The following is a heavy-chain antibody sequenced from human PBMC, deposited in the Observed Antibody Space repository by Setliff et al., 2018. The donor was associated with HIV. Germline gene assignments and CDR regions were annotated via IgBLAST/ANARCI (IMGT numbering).Heavy chain of an antibody. V-gene: IGHV3-23*01. D-gene: IGHD6-19*01. CDR1: GFTFSTYA. CDR3: VKSASWDLRGWLH. Sequence: GGSLRLSCAASGFTFSTYAMSWVRQAPGKGLEWVSDISDDTFSTYYADSVKGRFTISRDFSKNMVYLQMSSLRAEDSAVYYCVKSASWDLRGWLHWGQGTPVTVSS. CDR2: ISDDTFST. J-gene: IGHJ4*02.